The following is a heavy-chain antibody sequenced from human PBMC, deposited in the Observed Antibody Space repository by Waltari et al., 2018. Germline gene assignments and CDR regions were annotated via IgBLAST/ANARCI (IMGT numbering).Heavy chain of an antibody. D-gene: IGHD3-10*01. CDR3: AKADNKWELLWFDS. CDR2: INPGRANT. J-gene: IGHJ5*02. V-gene: IGHV3-23*04. Sequence: EVQLVQSGGGLVQPGGSLRLSCEASGFSFYTYAMTWVRQAPGKGLEWVSTINPGRANTYYAVSVRGRFTISRDNSKNTLYLQLNNLRAEDTATYYCAKADNKWELLWFDSWGQGNLVIVSS. CDR1: GFSFYTYA.